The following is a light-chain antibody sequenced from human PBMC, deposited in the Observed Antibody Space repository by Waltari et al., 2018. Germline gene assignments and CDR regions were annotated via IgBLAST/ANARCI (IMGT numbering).Light chain of an antibody. V-gene: IGKV3-15*01. CDR3: QQYNNWPRT. Sequence: EIVMTQSPATLSVSPGERATLSCRASQRINSNVAWYQQKPGQAPRLLIYGASARATGIPVRFSGSGSGTEFTLTISSLQSDDFGVYYCQQYNNWPRTFGQGTKVEI. J-gene: IGKJ1*01. CDR1: QRINSN. CDR2: GAS.